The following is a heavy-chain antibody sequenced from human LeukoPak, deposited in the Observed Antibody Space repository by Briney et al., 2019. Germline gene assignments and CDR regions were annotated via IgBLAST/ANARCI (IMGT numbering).Heavy chain of an antibody. CDR2: INPSGGST. CDR1: GYTFTSYY. V-gene: IGHV1-46*01. Sequence: ASVKVSCKASGYTFTSYYMHWVRHAPRQGLEWMGIINPSGGSTSYAQKFQGRVTMTRDTSTSTVYMELSSLRSEDTAVYYCARPAQTYYYGSGSYYKDWFDPWGQGTLVTVSS. J-gene: IGHJ5*02. D-gene: IGHD3-10*01. CDR3: ARPAQTYYYGSGSYYKDWFDP.